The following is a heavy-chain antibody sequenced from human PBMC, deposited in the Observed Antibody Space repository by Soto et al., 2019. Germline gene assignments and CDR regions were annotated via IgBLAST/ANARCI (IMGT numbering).Heavy chain of an antibody. CDR1: CGSIPSYY. CDR2: IYSSGST. V-gene: IGHV4-59*01. J-gene: IGHJ4*02. D-gene: IGHD5-18*01. CDR3: ARDHPHSYGVYYFDY. Sequence: SATMSLTSKDPCGSIPSYYGNWLGASPGKGLEWIGYIYSSGSTHYNPSLQNRVTISIDTSKNQVSLKVNSVTAADTAVYYCARDHPHSYGVYYFDYWGQGTPVTVS.